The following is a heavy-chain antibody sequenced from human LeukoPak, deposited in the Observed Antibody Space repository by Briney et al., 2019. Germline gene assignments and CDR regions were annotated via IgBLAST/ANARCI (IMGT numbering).Heavy chain of an antibody. J-gene: IGHJ3*02. V-gene: IGHV3-21*01. D-gene: IGHD3-22*01. CDR3: AIRGYYYDSSGLNDAFDI. CDR2: ISSSSSYI. Sequence: GGSLRLSCAASGFDFSTQWMSWVRQAPGKGLEWVSSISSSSSYIYYADSVKGRFTISRDNAKNSLYLQMNSLRAEDTAVYYCAIRGYYYDSSGLNDAFDIWGQGTMVTVSS. CDR1: GFDFSTQW.